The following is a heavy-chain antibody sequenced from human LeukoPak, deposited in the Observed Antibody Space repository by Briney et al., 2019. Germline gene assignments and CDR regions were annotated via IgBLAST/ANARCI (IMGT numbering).Heavy chain of an antibody. CDR2: ISGSGGST. CDR3: AKVSGKIVATQLQDY. J-gene: IGHJ4*02. D-gene: IGHD5-12*01. Sequence: QTGGSLRLSCTASGFTFSSYAMSWVRQAPGKGLEWVSAISGSGGSTYYADSVKGRFTISRDNSKNTLYLQMNSLRAEDTAVYYCAKVSGKIVATQLQDYWGQGTLVTVSS. V-gene: IGHV3-23*01. CDR1: GFTFSSYA.